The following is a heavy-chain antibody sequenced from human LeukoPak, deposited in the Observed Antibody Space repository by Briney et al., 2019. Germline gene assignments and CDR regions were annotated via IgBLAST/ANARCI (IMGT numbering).Heavy chain of an antibody. CDR3: ARDNSRVGATGTCDI. J-gene: IGHJ3*02. CDR2: IKQDGGEK. CDR1: GFTFNNYW. D-gene: IGHD1-26*01. Sequence: GGSLRLSCAASGFTFNNYWTSWVRQAPGKGLEWVANIKQDGGEKHYLDSVKGRFTISRDNAKNSLYLQMNSLRVEDTAMYYCARDNSRVGATGTCDIWGQGTLLTVSS. V-gene: IGHV3-7*03.